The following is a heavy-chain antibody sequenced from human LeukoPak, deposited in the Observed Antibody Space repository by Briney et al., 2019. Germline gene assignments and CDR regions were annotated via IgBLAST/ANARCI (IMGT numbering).Heavy chain of an antibody. J-gene: IGHJ4*02. CDR1: GFTFSSYW. Sequence: QAGGSLRLSCAASGFTFSSYWMHWVRQGPGKGLVWVSRINSDGSSTNYADSVRGRFTISRDNAENTPYLQMNSLRVEDTAVYYCARRVVVAAAPYYFDYWGQGTLVTVSS. D-gene: IGHD2-2*01. CDR3: ARRVVVAAAPYYFDY. V-gene: IGHV3-74*01. CDR2: INSDGSST.